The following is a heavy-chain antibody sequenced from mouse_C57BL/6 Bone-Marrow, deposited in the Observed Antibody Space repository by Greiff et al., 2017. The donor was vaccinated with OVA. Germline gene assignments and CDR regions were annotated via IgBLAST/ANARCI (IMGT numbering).Heavy chain of an antibody. CDR1: GFTFSSYG. CDR3: ARRRIYDGWTWFAY. D-gene: IGHD2-3*01. V-gene: IGHV5-6*02. Sequence: EVKLVESGGDLVKPGGSLKLSCAASGFTFSSYGMSWVRQTPDKRLEWVATISSGGSYTYYPDSVKGRFTISRDNAKNTLYLQMSSLKSEDTAMYYCARRRIYDGWTWFAYWGQGTLVTVSA. J-gene: IGHJ3*01. CDR2: ISSGGSYT.